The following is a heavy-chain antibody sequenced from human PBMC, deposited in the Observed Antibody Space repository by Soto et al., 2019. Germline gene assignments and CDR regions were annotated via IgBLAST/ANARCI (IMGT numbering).Heavy chain of an antibody. V-gene: IGHV2-5*02. CDR2: IYWDDDK. CDR3: AHRPGPYYDILTGYRNGFDP. D-gene: IGHD3-9*01. J-gene: IGHJ5*02. Sequence: QITLKESGPTLVKPTQTLTLTCTFSGFSLSTSGVGVGWIRQPPGKALEWLALIYWDDDKRYSPSLKSRLTSTMDTTKNQMVLTMTNMDRVDTDPTYCAHRPGPYYDILTGYRNGFDPWGQGTLVTVSS. CDR1: GFSLSTSGVG.